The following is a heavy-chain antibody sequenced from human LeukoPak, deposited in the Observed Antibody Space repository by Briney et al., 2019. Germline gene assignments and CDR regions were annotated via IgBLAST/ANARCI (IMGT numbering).Heavy chain of an antibody. Sequence: GGSLRLSCVASGFTFNSYWMSWVRQAPGNGLEWVADIKHDGSEKYYVDSVEGRFTISRDNAKNSLFLHMNSLRAEDTAVYFCARGSGYRLFDYWGQGTLVTVSS. J-gene: IGHJ4*02. D-gene: IGHD3-22*01. CDR1: GFTFNSYW. V-gene: IGHV3-7*03. CDR2: IKHDGSEK. CDR3: ARGSGYRLFDY.